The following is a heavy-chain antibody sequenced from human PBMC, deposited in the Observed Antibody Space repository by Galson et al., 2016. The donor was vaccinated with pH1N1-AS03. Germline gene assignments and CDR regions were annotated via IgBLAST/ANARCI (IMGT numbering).Heavy chain of an antibody. CDR2: IIPSLGTT. Sequence: SVKVSCKVSGDSLRTHAFSCVRPAPGHRLEWVGGIIPSLGTTRYAETFQGRLTITADRSTNTFAMDLSSLRLEDTATFYCVRDSPADYTWFDTWGQGTLVTVSS. J-gene: IGHJ5*02. D-gene: IGHD3-3*01. CDR3: VRDSPADYTWFDT. CDR1: GDSLRTHA. V-gene: IGHV1-69*10.